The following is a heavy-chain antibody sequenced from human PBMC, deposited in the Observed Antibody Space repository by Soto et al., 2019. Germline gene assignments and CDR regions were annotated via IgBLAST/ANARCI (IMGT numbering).Heavy chain of an antibody. CDR3: ARVPLNYYGSGMVWFDP. CDR1: GGSISSYY. Sequence: SETLSLTCTVSGGSISSYYWSWIRQPPGKGLEWIGYIYYSGSTNYNPSLKSRVTISVDASKNQFSLKLSSVTAADTAVYYCARVPLNYYGSGMVWFDPWGQGTLVTVSS. CDR2: IYYSGST. J-gene: IGHJ5*02. D-gene: IGHD3-10*01. V-gene: IGHV4-59*01.